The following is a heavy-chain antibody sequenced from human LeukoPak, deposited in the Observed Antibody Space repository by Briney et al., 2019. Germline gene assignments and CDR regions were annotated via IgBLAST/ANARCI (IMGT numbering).Heavy chain of an antibody. CDR3: GRASYYFCSSYYYYYYYYMDV. Sequence: SETLSLTCAVYGGSFSGYYWSWIRQPPGKGLEWIGEINHSGSTNYNPSLKSRVTISVDTSKNQFSLKLSSVTAADTAVYYCGRASYYFCSSYYYYYYYYMDVWGKGTTVTVSS. J-gene: IGHJ6*03. CDR1: GGSFSGYY. V-gene: IGHV4-34*01. CDR2: INHSGST. D-gene: IGHD3-3*01.